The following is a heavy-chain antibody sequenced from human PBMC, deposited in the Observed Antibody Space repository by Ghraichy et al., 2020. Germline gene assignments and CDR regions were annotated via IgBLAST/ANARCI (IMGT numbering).Heavy chain of an antibody. CDR2: ITGDGAAT. CDR3: TREERDTGLVWMDY. J-gene: IGHJ4*02. V-gene: IGHV3-23*01. D-gene: IGHD5-18*01. CDR1: GFTFNRYF. Sequence: GGSLRLSCVVSGFTFNRYFMSWVRQTPGKGLEWVAAITGDGAATNHADSVKGRFTISRDNTKNTMWLQMNSLRVEDTAIYYCTREERDTGLVWMDYWGQGTLVTVSS.